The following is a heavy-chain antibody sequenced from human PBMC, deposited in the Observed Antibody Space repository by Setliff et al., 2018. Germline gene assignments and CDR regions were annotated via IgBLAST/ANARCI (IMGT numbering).Heavy chain of an antibody. J-gene: IGHJ4*02. V-gene: IGHV4-34*10. Sequence: SETLSLTCTVYGVSFSDYYWGWVRQSPGKGLDWIGEINHSGTTNYDPSLEGRISISVDTSKRQFSLNLKSMTAADTALYFCARERQGGFLEWSPFDSWGQGILVTVSS. CDR3: ARERQGGFLEWSPFDS. CDR2: INHSGTT. CDR1: GVSFSDYY. D-gene: IGHD3-3*01.